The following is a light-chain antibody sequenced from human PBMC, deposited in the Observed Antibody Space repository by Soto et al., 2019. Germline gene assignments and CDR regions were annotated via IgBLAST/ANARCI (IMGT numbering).Light chain of an antibody. V-gene: IGKV4-1*01. J-gene: IGKJ2*01. CDR2: WAS. Sequence: DIVMTQSPDSLAVSLGERATINCKSSQSVLYSSNNKNYLAWYQQKPGQPPKLLIYWASTRESGVPDRFSGSGSATDFTLTISSLQAEDVPVSQYQQYSTTPPTTCGQGTKMEIK. CDR3: QQYSTTPPTT. CDR1: QSVLYSSNNKNY.